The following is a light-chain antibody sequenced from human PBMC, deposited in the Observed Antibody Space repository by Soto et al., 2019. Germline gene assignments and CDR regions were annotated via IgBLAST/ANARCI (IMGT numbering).Light chain of an antibody. CDR2: WAS. Sequence: DTVMTQSPDSLAVSLGERATINCKSSQSVLYSANNKNYLAWYQQKPGQPPKLLIYWASTRESGVPDRFSGGGSGTDFTLTISSLQAEDVAVYYCHQYYSTPVTFGGGTKVEIK. CDR3: HQYYSTPVT. V-gene: IGKV4-1*01. CDR1: QSVLYSANNKNY. J-gene: IGKJ4*01.